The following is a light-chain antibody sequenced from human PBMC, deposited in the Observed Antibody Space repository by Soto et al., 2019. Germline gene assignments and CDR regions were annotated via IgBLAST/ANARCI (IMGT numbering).Light chain of an antibody. CDR2: GAS. Sequence: EIVMTQSPATLSVSPGERATLSCRASQSVSSNLAWYQQKPGQAPRLLIYGASTRVTGVPARFSGSGSGTEFPLTISGLQSEDFAVYSCQQYSNWPPWTFGQGTKVEIK. CDR1: QSVSSN. CDR3: QQYSNWPPWT. J-gene: IGKJ1*01. V-gene: IGKV3-15*01.